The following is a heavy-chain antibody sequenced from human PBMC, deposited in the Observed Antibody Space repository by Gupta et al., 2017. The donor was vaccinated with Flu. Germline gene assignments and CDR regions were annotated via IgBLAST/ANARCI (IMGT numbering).Heavy chain of an antibody. Sequence: QVQLQQWGAGRLKPSETLSLTCAVYGGSFSGYYWSWIRQPPGKGLEWIGEINHSGRTNYNPSLKSRVTISVDTSKNQFSLKQSSVTAADTAVDYCARTPRRNQDSSGWEMDYGGQGTLVTVSS. D-gene: IGHD6-19*01. J-gene: IGHJ4*02. V-gene: IGHV4-34*01. CDR1: GGSFSGYY. CDR3: ARTPRRNQDSSGWEMDY. CDR2: INHSGRT.